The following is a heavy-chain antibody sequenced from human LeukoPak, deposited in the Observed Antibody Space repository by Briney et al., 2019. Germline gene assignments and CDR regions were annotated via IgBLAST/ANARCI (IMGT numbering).Heavy chain of an antibody. CDR1: GGSISSYY. CDR3: ARGDGYNSDY. D-gene: IGHD5-24*01. Sequence: SETLSLTCTVSGGSISSYYWSWIRQHPGEGLEWIGYIYYSGSTYYNPSLKSRVTISVDTSKNQFPLEVTSVTAADTAVYYCARGDGYNSDYWGQGILVTVSS. J-gene: IGHJ4*02. V-gene: IGHV4-59*06. CDR2: IYYSGST.